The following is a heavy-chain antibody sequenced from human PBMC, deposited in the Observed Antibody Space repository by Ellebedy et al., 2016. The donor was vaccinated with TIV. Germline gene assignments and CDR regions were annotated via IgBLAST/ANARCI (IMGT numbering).Heavy chain of an antibody. CDR2: INPNSGNT. Sequence: ASVKVSXXASGYTFTDYDMNWVRQATGQGLEWMGYINPNSGNTGYAQKFQGRVTMTRNTSISTAYMELSSLTSEDTAVYYCASRSHFYYYFAMDVWGQGTTVTVSS. CDR3: ASRSHFYYYFAMDV. J-gene: IGHJ6*02. CDR1: GYTFTDYD. V-gene: IGHV1-8*01.